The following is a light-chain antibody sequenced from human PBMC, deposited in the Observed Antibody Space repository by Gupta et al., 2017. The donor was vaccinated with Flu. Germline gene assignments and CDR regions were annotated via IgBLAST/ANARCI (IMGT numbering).Light chain of an antibody. CDR1: SSNIGNNY. CDR2: ENN. CDR3: EAWDSSLSGGV. J-gene: IGLJ1*01. Sequence: KDTVSSSGSSSNIGNNYVSWYWQHQGTAPKRLSYENNKRPSRIPDRFSGYKSGTSATPAITGLETGEEADDYCEAWDSSLSGGVFGGGTKVTVL. V-gene: IGLV1-51*02.